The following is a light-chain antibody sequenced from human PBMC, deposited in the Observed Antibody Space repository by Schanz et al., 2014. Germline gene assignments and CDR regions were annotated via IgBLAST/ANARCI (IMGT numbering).Light chain of an antibody. CDR2: DVT. V-gene: IGLV2-14*02. CDR3: SSYTSSLRWV. Sequence: QSALTQPASVSGSPGQSITISCTGTSSDVGSYNLVSWYQQHPGKAPKLMIYDVTNRPSGVSNRFSGSKSGNTASLTISGLLAEDEADYYCSSYTSSLRWVFGGGTKLTVL. J-gene: IGLJ3*02. CDR1: SSDVGSYNL.